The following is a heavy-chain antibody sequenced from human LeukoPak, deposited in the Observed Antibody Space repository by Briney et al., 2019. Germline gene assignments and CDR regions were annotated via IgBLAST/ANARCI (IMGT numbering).Heavy chain of an antibody. J-gene: IGHJ4*02. D-gene: IGHD2-2*01. CDR2: INHSGST. CDR3: ARESIGCSSTSCSRPPFDY. Sequence: KPSETLSLTYAVYGGSFSGYYWSWIRQPPGKGLEWIGEINHSGSTNYNPSLKSRVTISVDTSKNQFSLKLSSVTAADTAVYYCARESIGCSSTSCSRPPFDYWGQGTLVAVSS. V-gene: IGHV4-34*01. CDR1: GGSFSGYY.